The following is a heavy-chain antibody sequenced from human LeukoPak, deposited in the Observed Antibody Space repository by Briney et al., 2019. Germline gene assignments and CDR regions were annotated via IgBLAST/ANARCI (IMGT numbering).Heavy chain of an antibody. CDR3: ARASVAFDAFDI. Sequence: GGSLRLSCAASGFTFSSYAMSWVRQAPGKGLEWVSAISGSGGSTYYADSVKGRFTISRDNSKNTLYLQMNSLRAEDTAVYYCARASVAFDAFDIWGQGTMVTVSS. CDR1: GFTFSSYA. CDR2: ISGSGGST. V-gene: IGHV3-23*01. D-gene: IGHD4-23*01. J-gene: IGHJ3*02.